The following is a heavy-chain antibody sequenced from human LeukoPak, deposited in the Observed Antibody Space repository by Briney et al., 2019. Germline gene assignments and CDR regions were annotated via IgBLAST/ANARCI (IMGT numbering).Heavy chain of an antibody. CDR3: ARDGVYYYDSSGYSAAPGSAFDI. V-gene: IGHV4-4*07. J-gene: IGHJ3*02. CDR1: GGSISSYY. D-gene: IGHD3-22*01. Sequence: SETLSLTCTVSGGSISSYYWSWIRQPAGKGLEWIGRIYTSGSTNYNPPLKSRVTMSVDTSKNQFSLKLSSVTAADTAVYYCARDGVYYYDSSGYSAAPGSAFDIWGQGTMVTVSS. CDR2: IYTSGST.